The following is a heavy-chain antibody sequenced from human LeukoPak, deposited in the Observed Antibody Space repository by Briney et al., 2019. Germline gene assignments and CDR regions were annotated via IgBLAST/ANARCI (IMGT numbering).Heavy chain of an antibody. Sequence: GGSLRLSCAASGFTFSNAWMSWVRQAPGKGLEWVGRIKRKTDGGTTDHAAPVKGIFTISIDDSKNTLYLQMTSLKTEDTAVYYCTTSGVGATLTYYYYYMDVWGKGTTVTVSS. J-gene: IGHJ6*03. CDR2: IKRKTDGGTT. CDR3: TTSGVGATLTYYYYYMDV. V-gene: IGHV3-15*01. D-gene: IGHD1-26*01. CDR1: GFTFSNAW.